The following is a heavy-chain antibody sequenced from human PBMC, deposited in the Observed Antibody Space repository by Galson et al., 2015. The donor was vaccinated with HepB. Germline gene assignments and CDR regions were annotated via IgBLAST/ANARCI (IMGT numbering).Heavy chain of an antibody. CDR3: ARDQDYGGARF. Sequence: SVKVSCKASGSIFTSFGISWVRQAPGQGLEWMGWISPYDGNTYHAQKFQDRVTMTTDTSTSTVYMDLRSLKSDDTAVYYCARDQDYGGARFWGQGTLVTVSS. D-gene: IGHD4-23*01. CDR2: ISPYDGNT. V-gene: IGHV1-18*04. CDR1: GSIFTSFG. J-gene: IGHJ4*02.